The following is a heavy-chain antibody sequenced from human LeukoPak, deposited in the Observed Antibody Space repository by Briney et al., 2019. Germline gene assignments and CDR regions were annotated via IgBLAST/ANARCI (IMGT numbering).Heavy chain of an antibody. V-gene: IGHV1-2*06. CDR3: ARGRGSPKYYFDY. J-gene: IGHJ4*02. Sequence: ASVKVSCKASGYTFTGYYMHWVRQAPGQGLEWMGRINPNSGGTNYAQKFQGRVTMTRDTSISTAYMELSRLRSDDTAVYYCARGRGSPKYYFDYWGQGTLVTVSS. CDR1: GYTFTGYY. D-gene: IGHD1-26*01. CDR2: INPNSGGT.